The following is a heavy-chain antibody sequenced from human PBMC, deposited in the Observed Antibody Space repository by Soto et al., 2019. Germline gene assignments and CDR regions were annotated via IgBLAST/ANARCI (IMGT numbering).Heavy chain of an antibody. J-gene: IGHJ5*02. CDR1: GGSISSGGYY. CDR3: ARGSDPYDSSGYFGGNWFDP. CDR2: IYYSGST. V-gene: IGHV4-31*03. Sequence: SETLSLTCTVSGGSISSGGYYWSWIRQHPGKGLEWIGYIYYSGSTYYNPSLKNRVTISVDTSKNQFSLKLSSVTAADTAVYYFARGSDPYDSSGYFGGNWFDPWGQGTLVTVSS. D-gene: IGHD3-22*01.